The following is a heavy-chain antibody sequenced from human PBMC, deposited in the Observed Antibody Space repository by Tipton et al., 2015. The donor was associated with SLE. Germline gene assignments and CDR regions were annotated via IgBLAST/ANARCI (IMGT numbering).Heavy chain of an antibody. V-gene: IGHV1-8*01. CDR1: GYTFTSYD. CDR2: MNPKSSNT. CDR3: ARGPYSSSWAEYFQY. D-gene: IGHD6-13*01. Sequence: SGPEVKKPGASVKVSCKASGYTFTSYDINWVRQATGQGLEWMGWMNPKSSNTGYAQKFQGRVTMTRNTSISTAYMELSSLRSDDTAVYYCARGPYSSSWAEYFQYWGQGTLVAVSS. J-gene: IGHJ1*01.